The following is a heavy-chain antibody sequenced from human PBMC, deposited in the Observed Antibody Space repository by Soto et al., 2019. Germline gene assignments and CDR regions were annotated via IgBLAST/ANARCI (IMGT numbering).Heavy chain of an antibody. CDR1: GYTFINYY. CDR2: INPMGGST. V-gene: IGHV1-46*01. Sequence: ASVKVSCKASGYTFINYYIHWVRQAPGQGLEWMAIINPMGGSTNYAQEFQGRVTLTSDTSTSTVYMELSNLRFEDTALFYCARDLAAGDLWGQGTLVTVSS. J-gene: IGHJ5*02. CDR3: ARDLAAGDL. D-gene: IGHD6-13*01.